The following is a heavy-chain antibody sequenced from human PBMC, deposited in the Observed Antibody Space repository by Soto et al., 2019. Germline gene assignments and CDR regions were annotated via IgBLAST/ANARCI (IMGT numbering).Heavy chain of an antibody. CDR3: ARDLKGRPDL. Sequence: EGQLVESGGGLVQPGGSLRLSCAASGFTFSTYWFNWVRQVPGNGLVWVSLINPDGRTTTYADSVKGRFIISRDNTKNTVYLQMNSLRVEDTAVYYCARDLKGRPDLWGQGTLVTVSS. CDR1: GFTFSTYW. J-gene: IGHJ5*02. CDR2: INPDGRTT. V-gene: IGHV3-74*01.